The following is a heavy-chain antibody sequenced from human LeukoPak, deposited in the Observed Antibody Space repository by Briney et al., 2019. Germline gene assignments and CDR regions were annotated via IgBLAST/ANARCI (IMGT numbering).Heavy chain of an antibody. CDR1: GFNVNNAW. CDR2: IRSKIDGGAT. D-gene: IGHD2-21*01. V-gene: IGHV3-15*07. J-gene: IGHJ4*02. Sequence: GRSLRLSCAASGFNVNNAWMSWVRQAPGKGLEWVGRIRSKIDGGATDYAAPVKGRFTISRDDSKNTLYLQINSLKIEDTAMYYCYTSITDYWGQGTLVTVSS. CDR3: YTSITDY.